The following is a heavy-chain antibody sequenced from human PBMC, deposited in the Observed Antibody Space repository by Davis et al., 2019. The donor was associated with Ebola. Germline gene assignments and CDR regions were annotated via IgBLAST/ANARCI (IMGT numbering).Heavy chain of an antibody. Sequence: PGGSLRLSCAASGFTFNAYAMHWVRHVPGKGLEWVSGINWNSAYIGYADSVKGRFTISRDNAKNSLYLQLNSLRAEDTALYYCAKGVMSSGWYLGYFDLWGRGTLVTVSS. CDR3: AKGVMSSGWYLGYFDL. CDR1: GFTFNAYA. J-gene: IGHJ2*01. D-gene: IGHD6-19*01. V-gene: IGHV3-9*01. CDR2: INWNSAYI.